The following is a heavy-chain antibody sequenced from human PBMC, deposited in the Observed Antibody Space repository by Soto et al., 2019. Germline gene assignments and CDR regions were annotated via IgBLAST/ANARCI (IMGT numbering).Heavy chain of an antibody. CDR3: VRRVSGNYDY. D-gene: IGHD1-7*01. V-gene: IGHV3-64*01. CDR1: RFTFSSYD. CDR2: ISSNGGTT. J-gene: IGHJ4*02. Sequence: EVQLAESGGGVVQPGGSLRLSCVASRFTFSSYDMHWVRQAPGKGLEYVSSISSNGGTTYYGNSVKGRFTISRDNSKNTLYLQMGSLRAEDMAVYYCVRRVSGNYDYWGQGTLVTVSS.